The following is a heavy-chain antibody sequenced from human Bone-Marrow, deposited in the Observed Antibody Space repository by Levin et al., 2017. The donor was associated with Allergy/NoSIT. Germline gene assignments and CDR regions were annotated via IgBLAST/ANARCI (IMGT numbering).Heavy chain of an antibody. Sequence: GESLKISCAASGFTFSSYWMSWVRQAPGKGLEWVANIKQDGSERYYVDSVKGRFTISRDNAKNSLYLQMNSLRAEDTAVYYCARAGSPLFDYWGQGTLVTVSS. CDR1: GFTFSSYW. V-gene: IGHV3-7*01. D-gene: IGHD2-15*01. CDR2: IKQDGSER. J-gene: IGHJ4*02. CDR3: ARAGSPLFDY.